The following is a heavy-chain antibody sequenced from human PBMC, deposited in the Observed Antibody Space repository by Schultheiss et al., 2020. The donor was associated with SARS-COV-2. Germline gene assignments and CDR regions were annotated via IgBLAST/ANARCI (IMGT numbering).Heavy chain of an antibody. CDR2: ISYDGSNK. CDR1: GFTFSSYG. J-gene: IGHJ5*02. Sequence: GESLKISCAASGFTFSSYGMHWVRQAPGKGLEWVAVISYDGSNKYYADSVKGRFTISRDNSKNTLYLQMNSLRAEDTAVYYCAREGGWYGNWFDPWGQGTLVTVSS. V-gene: IGHV3-30*03. D-gene: IGHD6-19*01. CDR3: AREGGWYGNWFDP.